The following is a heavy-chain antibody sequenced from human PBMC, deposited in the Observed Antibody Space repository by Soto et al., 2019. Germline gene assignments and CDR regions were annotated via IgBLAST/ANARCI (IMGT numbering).Heavy chain of an antibody. CDR3: ATRRGGSYSMYYFDY. CDR2: FDPEDGET. Sequence: ASVKVSCKVSGYTLIELSMHWVRQAPGKGLEWMGGFDPEDGETIYAQKFQGRVTMTEDTSTDTAYMELSSLRSEDTAVYYCATRRGGSYSMYYFDYWGQGTLVTVSS. V-gene: IGHV1-24*01. J-gene: IGHJ4*02. CDR1: GYTLIELS. D-gene: IGHD1-26*01.